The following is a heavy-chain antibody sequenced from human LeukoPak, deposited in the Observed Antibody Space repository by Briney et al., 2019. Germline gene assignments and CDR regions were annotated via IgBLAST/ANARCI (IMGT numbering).Heavy chain of an antibody. J-gene: IGHJ4*02. CDR1: GFIFSSYA. V-gene: IGHV3-48*02. CDR2: ITSSTRTI. D-gene: IGHD4-17*01. Sequence: PGGSLRLSCAASGFIFSSYAMNWVRQAPGKGLEWVAYITSSTRTIYYADSVKGRFTISRDNDKDSLYLQMSSLRDEDTAVYYCARSRTYGDYGRGLDYWGQGTLVTVSS. CDR3: ARSRTYGDYGRGLDY.